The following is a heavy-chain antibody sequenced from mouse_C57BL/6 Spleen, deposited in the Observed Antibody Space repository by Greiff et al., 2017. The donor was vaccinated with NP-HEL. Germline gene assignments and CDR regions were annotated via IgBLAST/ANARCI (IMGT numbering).Heavy chain of an antibody. Sequence: QVQLKQSGAELVRPGASVTLSCKASGYTFTDYEMHWVKQTPVHGLEWIGAIDPETGGTAYNQKFKGKAILTADKSSSTAYMELRSLTSEDSAVYYCTRRRMDYWGKGTSVTVSS. V-gene: IGHV1-15*01. CDR1: GYTFTDYE. CDR3: TRRRMDY. CDR2: IDPETGGT. J-gene: IGHJ4*01.